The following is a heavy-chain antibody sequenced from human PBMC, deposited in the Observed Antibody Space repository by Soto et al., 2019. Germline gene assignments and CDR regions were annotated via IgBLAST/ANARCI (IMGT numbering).Heavy chain of an antibody. V-gene: IGHV4-34*01. CDR2: INHSGST. J-gene: IGHJ4*02. CDR3: ARLRGDYVFDY. Sequence: SETLSLTCAVYGGSFSGYYWSWIRQPPGKGLEWIGEINHSGSTNYNPSLKSRVTISVDTSKNQFSLKLSSVTAADTAVYYCARLRGDYVFDYWGQGTLVTVSS. CDR1: GGSFSGYY. D-gene: IGHD4-17*01.